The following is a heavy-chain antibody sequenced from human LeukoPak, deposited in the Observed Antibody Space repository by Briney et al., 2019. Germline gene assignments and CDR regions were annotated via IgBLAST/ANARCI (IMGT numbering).Heavy chain of an antibody. CDR3: ANGYNFVFDY. CDR2: IYSGGST. CDR1: GFTFSSYS. V-gene: IGHV3-66*02. J-gene: IGHJ4*02. D-gene: IGHD5-24*01. Sequence: GGSLRLSCAASGFTFSSYSVNWVRQAPGKGLEWVSVIYSGGSTYYADSVKGRFTISRDNSKNTLYLQMNSLRAEDTAVYYCANGYNFVFDYWGQGTLVTVSS.